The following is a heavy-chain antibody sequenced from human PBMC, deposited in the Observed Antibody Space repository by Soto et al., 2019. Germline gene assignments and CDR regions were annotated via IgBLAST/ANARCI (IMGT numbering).Heavy chain of an antibody. V-gene: IGHV3-23*01. D-gene: IGHD4-4*01. Sequence: GGSLRLSCAASGFTFSIYAMSWVRQAPGKGLEWGSAISGSGGTPYYTDSVKGRFPISRDNSKNTLYLQMNSLRAGDTAVYYCAKAANYNNPPYNWFDPWGQGPLVT. CDR1: GFTFSIYA. CDR2: ISGSGGTP. CDR3: AKAANYNNPPYNWFDP. J-gene: IGHJ5*02.